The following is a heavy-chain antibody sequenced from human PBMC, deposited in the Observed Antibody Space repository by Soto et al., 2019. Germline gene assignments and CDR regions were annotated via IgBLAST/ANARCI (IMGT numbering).Heavy chain of an antibody. CDR1: GGTFSSYT. CDR2: IIPILGIA. J-gene: IGHJ4*02. CDR3: ARESGDFWSGYFAY. Sequence: QVQLVQSGAEVKKPGSSVMVSCKASGGTFSSYTISWVRQAPGQGLEWMGRIIPILGIANYAQKFQGRVTITADKSTSTAYMELSSLRSEDTAVYYCARESGDFWSGYFAYWGQGTLVTVSS. D-gene: IGHD3-3*01. V-gene: IGHV1-69*08.